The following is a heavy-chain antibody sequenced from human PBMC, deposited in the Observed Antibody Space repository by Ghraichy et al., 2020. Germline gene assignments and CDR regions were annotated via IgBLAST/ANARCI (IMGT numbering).Heavy chain of an antibody. CDR1: GFIFSSSH. D-gene: IGHD1-1*01. CDR2: ISSTSAI. J-gene: IGHJ4*02. Sequence: LSLTCVASGFIFSSSHLNWVRQAPGKGLEWVAYISSTSAIFYADSVRGRFTISRDNAKNSVYLEMNSLRVEDAVVYYCVRDFNWAFENWGQGTLVAVS. CDR3: VRDFNWAFEN. V-gene: IGHV3-69-1*01.